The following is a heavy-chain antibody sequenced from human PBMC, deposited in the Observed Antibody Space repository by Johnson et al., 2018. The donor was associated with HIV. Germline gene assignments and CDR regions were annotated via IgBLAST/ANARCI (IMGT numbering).Heavy chain of an antibody. CDR2: ISTSGGGI. J-gene: IGHJ3*02. CDR1: GFTFTDYY. V-gene: IGHV3-11*04. CDR3: ARVRYSSGWPSYAFDI. D-gene: IGHD6-19*01. Sequence: QVQVVESGGSLVKPGGSMRLSCAASGFTFTDYYMTWIRQAPGKGLEWVSHISTSGGGIYYADSVKGRFPISRDNARNSLYLQMNSLRAEDTAVYYCARVRYSSGWPSYAFDIWGQGTVVIVSS.